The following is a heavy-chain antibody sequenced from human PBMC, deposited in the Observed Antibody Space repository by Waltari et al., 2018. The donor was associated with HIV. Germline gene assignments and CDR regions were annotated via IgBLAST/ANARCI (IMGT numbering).Heavy chain of an antibody. CDR1: GGTLNSYA. D-gene: IGHD3-22*01. CDR3: ARDQTNGYYHDSGLRAFDI. CDR2: LIPILGTT. Sequence: QVQLVQSGAEVKKPGSSVKVSCKASGGTLNSYAISWVRQAPGQGLEWMGGLIPILGTTNYAQKLQGRVTMTADESTRTSYMELSSLTSEDTAVYYCARDQTNGYYHDSGLRAFDIWGQGTMVTVSS. J-gene: IGHJ3*02. V-gene: IGHV1-69*13.